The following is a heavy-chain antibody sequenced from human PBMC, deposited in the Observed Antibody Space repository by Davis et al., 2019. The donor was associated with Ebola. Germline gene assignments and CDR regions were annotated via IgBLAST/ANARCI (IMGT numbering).Heavy chain of an antibody. CDR2: ISSDSDYI. V-gene: IGHV3-21*01. D-gene: IGHD6-6*01. CDR1: GFTFSTYS. J-gene: IGHJ3*02. Sequence: PGGSLRLSCAASGFTFSTYSMTWVRQAPGKGLEWVSSISSDSDYIYYADSVKGRFTISRDNAKNSLYLQMNSLRAEDTAVYYCARDPYSSSDIWGQGTMVTVSS. CDR3: ARDPYSSSDI.